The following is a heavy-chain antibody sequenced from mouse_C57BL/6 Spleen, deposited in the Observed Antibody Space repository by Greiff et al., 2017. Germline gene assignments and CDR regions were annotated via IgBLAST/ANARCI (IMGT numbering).Heavy chain of an antibody. CDR1: GYTFTSYW. CDR2: IYPGSGST. J-gene: IGHJ3*01. V-gene: IGHV1-55*01. CDR3: ARGNLFAY. Sequence: VKLQQPGAELVKPGASVKMSCKASGYTFTSYWITWVKQRPGQGLEWIGDIYPGSGSTNYNEKFKSKATLTVDTSASTAYMQLRSLTSEDSSVYYWARGNLFAYWGQGTLVTVAA.